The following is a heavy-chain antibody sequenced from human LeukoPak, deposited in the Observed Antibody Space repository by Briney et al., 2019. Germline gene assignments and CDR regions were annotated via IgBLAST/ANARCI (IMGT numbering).Heavy chain of an antibody. D-gene: IGHD6-13*01. CDR2: IYYSGST. Sequence: PSETLSPTCTVSGGSISSSSYYWGWIRQPPGKGLEWIGSIYYSGSTYYNPSLKSRVTISVDTSKNQFSLKLSSVTAADTAVYYCARGAYSSSWYICPNWFDPWGQGTLVTVSS. CDR3: ARGAYSSSWYICPNWFDP. V-gene: IGHV4-39*01. J-gene: IGHJ5*02. CDR1: GGSISSSSYY.